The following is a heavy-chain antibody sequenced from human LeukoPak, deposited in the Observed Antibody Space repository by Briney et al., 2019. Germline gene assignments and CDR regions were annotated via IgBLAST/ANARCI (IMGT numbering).Heavy chain of an antibody. CDR1: GFTFSTFSTYS. D-gene: IGHD4-17*01. J-gene: IGHJ6*03. Sequence: GGSLRLSCAASGFTFSTFSTYSMNWVRQAPGKGLEWVAFIRYDGSNKYYADSVKGRFTISRDNAKNSLYLQMNSLRAEDTAVYYCAGETYGDYVGYYYYYYMDVWGKGTTVTVSS. V-gene: IGHV3-30*02. CDR3: AGETYGDYVGYYYYYYMDV. CDR2: IRYDGSNK.